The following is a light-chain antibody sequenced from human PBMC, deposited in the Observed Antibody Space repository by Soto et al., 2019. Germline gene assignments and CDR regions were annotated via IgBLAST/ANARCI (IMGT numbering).Light chain of an antibody. CDR3: QQYSDSSGA. CDR2: AAS. CDR1: QSISNY. J-gene: IGKJ1*01. Sequence: DIQMTQSPSSLSASVGDRVTITCRSSQSISNYLNWYQQKPGKAPKVLIYAASNLQSGVPSRFSGSGSGTDFTLTISSLQPDDFATYYCQQYSDSSGAFGQGTKVDIK. V-gene: IGKV1-39*01.